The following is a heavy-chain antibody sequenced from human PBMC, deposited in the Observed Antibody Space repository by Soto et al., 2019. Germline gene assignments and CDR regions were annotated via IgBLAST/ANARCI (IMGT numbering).Heavy chain of an antibody. CDR2: INPSGGSA. Sequence: ASVKVSCKASGYSFISHYIHWVRQAPGQGLEWMGFINPSGGSATLAQKFQGRVTMTRDTSTSTVYMELTILRSEDAAVYYCEREAFSSKLSLSYFDFWGQGTLVTVSS. CDR1: GYSFISHY. D-gene: IGHD2-2*01. V-gene: IGHV1-46*01. CDR3: EREAFSSKLSLSYFDF. J-gene: IGHJ4*02.